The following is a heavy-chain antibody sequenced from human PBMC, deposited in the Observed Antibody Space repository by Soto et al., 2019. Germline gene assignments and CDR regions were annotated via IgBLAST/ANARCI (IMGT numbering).Heavy chain of an antibody. CDR1: GGSISSGDYY. CDR3: ARKSYNWNYNWFDP. J-gene: IGHJ5*02. D-gene: IGHD1-7*01. Sequence: SETLSLTCTVSGGSISSGDYYWSWIRQPPGKGLEWIGYIYYSGSTYYNPSLKSRVTISVDTSKNQFSLKLSSVTAADTAVYYCARKSYNWNYNWFDPWGQGTLVTVSS. CDR2: IYYSGST. V-gene: IGHV4-30-4*01.